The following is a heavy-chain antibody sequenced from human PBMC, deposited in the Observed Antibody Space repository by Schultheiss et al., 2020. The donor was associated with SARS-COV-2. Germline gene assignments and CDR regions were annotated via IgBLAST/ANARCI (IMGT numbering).Heavy chain of an antibody. CDR1: GGSISSYY. CDR3: ARAPYDYVWGSYRSFDY. D-gene: IGHD3-16*02. CDR2: IYYSGST. J-gene: IGHJ4*02. Sequence: SETLSLTCTVSGGSISSYYWSWIRQPPGKGLEWIGSIYYSGSTYYNPSLKSRVTISVDTSKNQFSLKLSSVTAADTAVYYCARAPYDYVWGSYRSFDYWGQGTLVTVSS. V-gene: IGHV4-59*01.